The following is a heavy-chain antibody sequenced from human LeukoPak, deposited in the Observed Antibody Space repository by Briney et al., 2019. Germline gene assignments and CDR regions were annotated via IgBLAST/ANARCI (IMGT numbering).Heavy chain of an antibody. Sequence: GGSLRLSCAASGFTFSSYAMTWVRQAPGKGLEWVSAISGSGGYTYYADSVKGRFTISRDNSKNTLHLQMNSLRAGDTAVYYCAKTPYGSGSYYNDYWGQGTLVTVSS. J-gene: IGHJ4*02. CDR2: ISGSGGYT. CDR3: AKTPYGSGSYYNDY. V-gene: IGHV3-23*01. D-gene: IGHD3-10*01. CDR1: GFTFSSYA.